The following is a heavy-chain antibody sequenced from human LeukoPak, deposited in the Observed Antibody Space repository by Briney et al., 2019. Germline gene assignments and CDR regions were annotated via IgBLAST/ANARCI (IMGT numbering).Heavy chain of an antibody. Sequence: GESLKISRKGSGYSFTSYWIGWVRQMPGKGLEWMGIVYPGDSDTRYSPSFQGQVTISADKSTSTAYLQWRSLKASDTAMYYCARRTSSGSDRTHDYWGQGTLVTVSS. CDR1: GYSFTSYW. J-gene: IGHJ4*02. CDR3: ARRTSSGSDRTHDY. V-gene: IGHV5-51*01. CDR2: VYPGDSDT. D-gene: IGHD3-10*01.